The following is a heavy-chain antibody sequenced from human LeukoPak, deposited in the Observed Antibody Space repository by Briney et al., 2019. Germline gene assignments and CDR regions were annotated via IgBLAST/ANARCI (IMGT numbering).Heavy chain of an antibody. CDR2: INTDGSTT. V-gene: IGHV3-74*01. CDR3: VRGGGYYHDY. J-gene: IGHJ4*02. CDR1: GFTFSNKW. D-gene: IGHD3-3*01. Sequence: GGSLRLSCAASGFTFSNKWMHWVRQAPGKGLVWVSLINTDGSTTSYADSVKGRFTISRDNAKNTLYLQMNSLRAEDTAVYYCVRGGGYYHDYWGQGTLATVSS.